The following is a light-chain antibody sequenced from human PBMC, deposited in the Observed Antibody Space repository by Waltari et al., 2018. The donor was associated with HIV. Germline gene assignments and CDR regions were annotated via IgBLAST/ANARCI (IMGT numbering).Light chain of an antibody. V-gene: IGKV1-9*01. Sequence: DIQLNQSPSFLSASVGDRVTITCRASQGISSYLAWYQQTPGEAPKLLIYSASTLQSGVPSRISGRGSGTEFTLTISSLQPEDFSTYYCQQIESYPSPFTFGPGTKVDCK. J-gene: IGKJ3*01. CDR2: SAS. CDR1: QGISSY. CDR3: QQIESYPSPFT.